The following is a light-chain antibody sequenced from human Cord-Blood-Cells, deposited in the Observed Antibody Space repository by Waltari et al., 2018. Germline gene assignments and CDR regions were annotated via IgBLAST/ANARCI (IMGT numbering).Light chain of an antibody. V-gene: IGKV1-5*01. J-gene: IGKJ2*01. CDR3: QQYNSYSYT. Sequence: IQSTQSPSTLSSFVGDRVNITCRGSQSISSLLAWFQQKPGKAPKLLIYDASSLESGVPSRFSGSGSGTEFTLTISSLQPDDFATYYCQQYNSYSYTFGQGTKLEIK. CDR2: DAS. CDR1: QSISSL.